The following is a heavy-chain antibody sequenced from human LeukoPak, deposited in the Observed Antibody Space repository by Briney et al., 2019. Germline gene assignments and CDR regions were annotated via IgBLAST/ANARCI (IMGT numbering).Heavy chain of an antibody. CDR1: GGSISSSSYY. CDR2: IYYSGST. V-gene: IGHV4-39*01. CDR3: ARLWFGELSLPKTYYFDY. D-gene: IGHD3-10*01. J-gene: IGHJ4*02. Sequence: PSETLSLTCTVSGGSISSSSYYWGWIRQPPGKGLEWIGSIYYSGSTYYNPSLKSRVTISVDTSKNQFSLKLSSVTAADTAVYYCARLWFGELSLPKTYYFDYWGQGTLVTVSS.